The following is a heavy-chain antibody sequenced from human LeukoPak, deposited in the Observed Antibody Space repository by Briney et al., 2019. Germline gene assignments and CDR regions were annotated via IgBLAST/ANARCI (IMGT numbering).Heavy chain of an antibody. CDR1: VGSISSYY. J-gene: IGHJ4*02. V-gene: IGHV4-59*01. Sequence: PSETLSLTCTVSVGSISSYYWSWIRQPPWKGLEWIGYIYYSGSTNYNPSLKSRVTISVDTSKNQFSLKLSSVTAADTAVYYCARYSSGWYYFDYWGQGTLVTVSS. D-gene: IGHD6-19*01. CDR2: IYYSGST. CDR3: ARYSSGWYYFDY.